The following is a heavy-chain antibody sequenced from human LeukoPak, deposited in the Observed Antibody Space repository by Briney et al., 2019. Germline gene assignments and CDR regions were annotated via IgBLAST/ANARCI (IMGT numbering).Heavy chain of an antibody. V-gene: IGHV5-51*01. CDR3: ARSQGYYYDSSDAFDI. D-gene: IGHD3-22*01. CDR2: IYPGDSDT. CDR1: GYSFTSYW. J-gene: IGHJ3*02. Sequence: GESLKISCKGSGYSFTSYWIGWVRQLPGKGLERMGIIYPGDSDTRYSPSFQGQVTISADKSISTAYLQWSSLKASDTAMYYCARSQGYYYDSSDAFDIWGQGTMVTVSS.